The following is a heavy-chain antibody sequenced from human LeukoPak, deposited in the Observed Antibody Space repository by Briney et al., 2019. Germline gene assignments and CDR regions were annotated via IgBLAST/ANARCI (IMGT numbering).Heavy chain of an antibody. CDR1: GGSFSGYY. CDR3: ARDFLSNRDTAPHF. V-gene: IGHV4-34*01. Sequence: SETLSLTCAVYGGSFSGYYWSWIRQPPGKGLEWIGEINHSGSTNYNPSLKSRVTISVDTSKNQFSLTLSSVTAADTAVYYCARDFLSNRDTAPHFWGQGTLVIVSS. D-gene: IGHD5-18*01. CDR2: INHSGST. J-gene: IGHJ4*02.